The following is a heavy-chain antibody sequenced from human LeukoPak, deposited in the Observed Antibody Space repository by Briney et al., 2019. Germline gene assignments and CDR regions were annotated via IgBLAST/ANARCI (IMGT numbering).Heavy chain of an antibody. CDR1: GFTFSSYW. CDR2: IKQDGSEK. J-gene: IGHJ4*02. V-gene: IGHV3-7*01. CDR3: ARDGSNDSSGYDY. Sequence: GGSLRLSCAASGFTFSSYWMSWVRQAPGKGLEWVANIKQDGSEKYYVDSVKGRFTISRDNAKNYLYLQMNSLRAEDTAVYYCARDGSNDSSGYDYWGQGTLVTVSS. D-gene: IGHD3-22*01.